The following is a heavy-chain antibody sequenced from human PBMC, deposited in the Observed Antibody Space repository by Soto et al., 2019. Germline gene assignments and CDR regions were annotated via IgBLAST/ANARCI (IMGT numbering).Heavy chain of an antibody. V-gene: IGHV1-3*01. CDR1: RYTFTNYA. CDR2: ISGGNGNT. Sequence: ASVKVSCKAPRYTFTNYAIHWVRQAPGQRLEWMGWISGGNGNTYYSQHFQGRVTITRDTSASTAYMELSSLRSEDTAVYYCLSSGSASFAYWGQGIPVTVSS. D-gene: IGHD1-26*01. CDR3: LSSGSASFAY. J-gene: IGHJ4*02.